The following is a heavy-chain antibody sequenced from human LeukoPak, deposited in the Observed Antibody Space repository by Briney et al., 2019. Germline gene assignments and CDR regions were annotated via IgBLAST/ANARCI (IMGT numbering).Heavy chain of an antibody. J-gene: IGHJ1*01. CDR2: IFYSGST. D-gene: IGHD3-22*01. V-gene: IGHV4-39*07. CDR1: GGSISTSNYY. Sequence: SETLSLTCTVSGGSISTSNYYWGWIRQPPGKGLEWIGNIFYSGSTYYNPSLKSRVTILVDTSKNQFSLKLSSVTAADTAVYYCARPKEYDSSGYSSYFQYWGQGTLVTVPS. CDR3: ARPKEYDSSGYSSYFQY.